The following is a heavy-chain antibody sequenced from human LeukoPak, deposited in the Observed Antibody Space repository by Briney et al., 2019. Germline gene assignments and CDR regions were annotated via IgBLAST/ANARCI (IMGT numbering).Heavy chain of an antibody. Sequence: SETLSLTCAVSGGSISSSNWWSWVRQPPGKGLEWIGEIYHSGSTNYNPSLKSRVTISVDKSKNQFSLKLSSVTAADTAVYYCARDWGIRGYDSSLGAFDIWGQGTMVTVSS. CDR3: ARDWGIRGYDSSLGAFDI. CDR1: GGSISSSNW. J-gene: IGHJ3*02. CDR2: IYHSGST. D-gene: IGHD5-12*01. V-gene: IGHV4-4*02.